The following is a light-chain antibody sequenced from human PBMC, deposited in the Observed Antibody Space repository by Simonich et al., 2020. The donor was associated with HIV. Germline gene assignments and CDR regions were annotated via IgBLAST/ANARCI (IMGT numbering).Light chain of an antibody. J-gene: IGKJ2*01. CDR1: QSVLYSSNNKNY. V-gene: IGKV4-1*01. CDR3: QQSYSTPYT. CDR2: WAS. Sequence: EIVMTQSPEFLAVSLGERATINCKSSQSVLYSSNNKNYLAWYQQKPGQPPKLLIYWASTRDSGVPDRFSGSGSGPDFTLTISSLQAEDVAVYYCQQSYSTPYTFGQGTKLEIK.